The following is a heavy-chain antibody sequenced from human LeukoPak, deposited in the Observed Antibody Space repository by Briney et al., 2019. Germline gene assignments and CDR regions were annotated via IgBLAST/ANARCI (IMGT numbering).Heavy chain of an antibody. V-gene: IGHV4-61*02. CDR3: ARAGGYGLIDY. J-gene: IGHJ4*02. D-gene: IGHD5-18*01. CDR2: IYTSGST. CDR1: GGSISSGSYY. Sequence: SETLSLTCTVSGGSISSGSYYWSWIRQPAGKGLEWIGRIYTSGSTNYNPSLKSRVTISVDTSKNQFSLKVGSMTAADTAVYYCARAGGYGLIDYWGQGTMVTVSS.